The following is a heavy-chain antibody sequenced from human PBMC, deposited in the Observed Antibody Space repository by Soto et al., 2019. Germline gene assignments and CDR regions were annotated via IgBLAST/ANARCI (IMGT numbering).Heavy chain of an antibody. CDR2: ISWNSGSI. CDR1: GFTFDDYA. Sequence: GGSLRLSCAASGFTFDDYAMHWVRQAPGKGLEWVSGISWNSGSIGYADSVKGRFTISRDNAKNSLYLQMNSLRAEDTALYYCAKALGYCISTSCPFTPDYGMDVWGQGTTVTVSS. CDR3: AKALGYCISTSCPFTPDYGMDV. J-gene: IGHJ6*02. V-gene: IGHV3-9*01. D-gene: IGHD2-2*01.